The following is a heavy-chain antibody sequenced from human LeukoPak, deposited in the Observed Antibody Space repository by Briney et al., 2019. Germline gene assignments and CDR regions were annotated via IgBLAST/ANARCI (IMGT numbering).Heavy chain of an antibody. CDR1: VFTFSIYA. J-gene: IGHJ6*03. V-gene: IGHV3-23*01. CDR2: VYSGGST. CDR3: ASSSCREQRDNHYYYMDV. Sequence: GGSLRLSCAVSVFTFSIYAMNWVRQAPGKGLEWVSVVYSGGSTYYADSVKGRFTISRDSSKNTLYLQMNSLRVEDTALYYCASSSCREQRDNHYYYMDVWVNGTTVTVSS. D-gene: IGHD1/OR15-1a*01.